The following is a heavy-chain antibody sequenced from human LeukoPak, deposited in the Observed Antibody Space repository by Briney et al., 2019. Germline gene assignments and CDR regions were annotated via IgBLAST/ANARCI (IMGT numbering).Heavy chain of an antibody. CDR3: ARDDTLTGYLFDY. CDR2: IYYSGST. Sequence: PSDTLSLPCSVSGGSISLYHWRWMPDPPGGGLEWLGYIYYSGSTNYNPSIKSRVTITVDTSKNQFSLKLSSMTAADTAVYYCARDDTLTGYLFDYWGQGTLVTVSS. V-gene: IGHV4-59*12. J-gene: IGHJ4*02. CDR1: GGSISLYH. D-gene: IGHD3-9*01.